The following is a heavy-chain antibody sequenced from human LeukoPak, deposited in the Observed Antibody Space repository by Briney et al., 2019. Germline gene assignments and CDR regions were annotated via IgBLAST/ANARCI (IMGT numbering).Heavy chain of an antibody. CDR3: ARGPSGYSLKNPDY. CDR1: GGSISISSGGYY. CDR2: INHSGST. V-gene: IGHV4-34*01. Sequence: PSETLSLTCTVSGGSISISSGGYYWSWIRQPPGKGLEWIGEINHSGSTDYNPSLKSRVTISVDTSKNQFSLKLSSVTAADTAVYYCARGPSGYSLKNPDYWGQGTLVTVSS. D-gene: IGHD5-18*01. J-gene: IGHJ4*02.